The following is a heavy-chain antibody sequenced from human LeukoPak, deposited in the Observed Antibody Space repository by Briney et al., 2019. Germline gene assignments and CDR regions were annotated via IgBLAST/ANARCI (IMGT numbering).Heavy chain of an antibody. V-gene: IGHV4-31*03. D-gene: IGHD3-10*01. CDR1: GGSISSGGYY. CDR2: IYYSGST. CDR3: ARDLWGSGSFPFYYYGMDV. J-gene: IGHJ6*02. Sequence: SETLSLTCTVSGGSISSGGYYWSWIRQHPGKGLEWIGYIYYSGSTYYNPSLKSRVTISVDTSKNQFSLKLSSVTAADTAVYYCARDLWGSGSFPFYYYGMDVWGQGTTVTVSS.